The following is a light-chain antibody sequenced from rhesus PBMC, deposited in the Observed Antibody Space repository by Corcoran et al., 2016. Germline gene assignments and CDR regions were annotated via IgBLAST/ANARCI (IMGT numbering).Light chain of an antibody. CDR1: QNIYTN. Sequence: DIQMTQSPSALSASVGDRVTISCRASQNIYTNLAWYQQKPGKAPKVLIYAASSLQTGTPSRFSDSGFGTDFTLTISSLQPEDSATYSCQHYYDNPPTFGGGTKVEI. CDR3: QHYYDNPPT. J-gene: IGKJ4*01. V-gene: IGKV1S12*01. CDR2: AAS.